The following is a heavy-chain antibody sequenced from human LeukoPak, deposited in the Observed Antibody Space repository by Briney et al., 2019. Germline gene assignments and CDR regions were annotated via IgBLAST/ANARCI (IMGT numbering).Heavy chain of an antibody. CDR2: ISAYNGNT. CDR3: ARGRGGSIAAAGPGGGPFDY. CDR1: GYTCTSYG. Sequence: GASVKVSCKASGYTCTSYGISWVRQAPGQGLEWMGWISAYNGNTNYAQKFQGRVTITADKSTSTAYMELSSLRSEDTAVYYCARGRGGSIAAAGPGGGPFDYWGQGTLVTVSS. V-gene: IGHV1-18*01. J-gene: IGHJ4*02. D-gene: IGHD6-13*01.